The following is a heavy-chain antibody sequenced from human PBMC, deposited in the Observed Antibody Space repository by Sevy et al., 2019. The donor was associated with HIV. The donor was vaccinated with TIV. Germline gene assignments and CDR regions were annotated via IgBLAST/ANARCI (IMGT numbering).Heavy chain of an antibody. CDR3: AKEWTLLSDWYGEFDY. V-gene: IGHV3-23*01. CDR2: ISNSGANT. D-gene: IGHD6-19*01. J-gene: IGHJ4*02. Sequence: GGSLRLSCAASGFTFTNYGMHWVRQAPGKGLEWVSGISNSGANTYYADSVRGRFTVSRDNSKNTVYLQSNSLRAEDTAIYYCAKEWTLLSDWYGEFDYWGQGTLVTVSS. CDR1: GFTFTNYG.